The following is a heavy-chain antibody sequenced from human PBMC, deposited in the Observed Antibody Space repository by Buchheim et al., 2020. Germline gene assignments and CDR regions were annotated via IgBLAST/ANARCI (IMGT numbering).Heavy chain of an antibody. V-gene: IGHV3-23*01. J-gene: IGHJ4*02. D-gene: IGHD3-10*01. CDR1: GFTFSSYA. CDR2: VSGNGFST. Sequence: EVQLLESGGDLVQPGGSLRLSCTASGFTFSSYAMSWVRQVPGKGLEWVSTVSGNGFSTYNPDSVKGRFTTPNDNSKHKQYLQMNSLGAEDTAVYYCAKDWRYYGSGSYSAFDYWGQGTL. CDR3: AKDWRYYGSGSYSAFDY.